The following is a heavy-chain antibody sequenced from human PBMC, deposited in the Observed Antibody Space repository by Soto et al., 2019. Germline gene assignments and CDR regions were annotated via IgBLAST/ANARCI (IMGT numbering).Heavy chain of an antibody. D-gene: IGHD1-26*01. Sequence: QTLSLTCAITGDSVSSNSAGWSWVRQSPSRGLEWLGRTYYRSKWYYEYAVSVRGRITINPDTSKNQYSLQLNSVTPEDTAVYFCARGEQYSGRIFDYWGQGSLVTVSS. CDR3: ARGEQYSGRIFDY. CDR1: GDSVSSNSAG. CDR2: TYYRSKWYY. V-gene: IGHV6-1*01. J-gene: IGHJ4*01.